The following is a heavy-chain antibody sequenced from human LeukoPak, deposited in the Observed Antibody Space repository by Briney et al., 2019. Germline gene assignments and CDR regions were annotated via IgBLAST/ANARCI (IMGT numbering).Heavy chain of an antibody. Sequence: SQTLSLTCAISGDSVSANNAAWSWIRQSPSRGLEWLGRTYYRSKWYNDYGISVKSRISINPDTSKNQFSLQLNSVTPEDTAVYYCARVGYHDSSGKVDTAFDIWGQGTMVTVSS. D-gene: IGHD3-22*01. CDR1: GDSVSANNAA. CDR3: ARVGYHDSSGKVDTAFDI. J-gene: IGHJ3*02. V-gene: IGHV6-1*01. CDR2: TYYRSKWYN.